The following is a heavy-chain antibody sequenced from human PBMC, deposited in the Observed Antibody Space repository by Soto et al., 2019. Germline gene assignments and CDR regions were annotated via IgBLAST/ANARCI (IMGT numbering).Heavy chain of an antibody. J-gene: IGHJ4*02. Sequence: SETLSLTCTVSGGSISSGDYFWSWIRQPPGKGLEWIGYISYSGSAYYNPSLKSRVTISVDTSMTQFSLKLNSVTAADTAVYFCARDSKVTYFDFWGQGTLVTVSS. V-gene: IGHV4-30-4*01. CDR2: ISYSGSA. CDR1: GGSISSGDYF. CDR3: ARDSKVTYFDF. D-gene: IGHD4-17*01.